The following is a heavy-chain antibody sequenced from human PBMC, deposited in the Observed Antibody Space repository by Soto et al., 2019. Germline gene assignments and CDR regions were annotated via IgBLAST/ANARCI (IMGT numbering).Heavy chain of an antibody. CDR1: GFIFSSYG. Sequence: QVQLVESGGGVVQPGRSLRLSCAASGFIFSSYGMHWVRQAPGKGLEWVAVISYEGSHTYYADSVKGRFTITRDNSKNTLYLQMNSLRPEDTAVYYSAKEVHCGGCSCSWSEGFDYWGQGTLLTVSS. J-gene: IGHJ4*02. CDR3: AKEVHCGGCSCSWSEGFDY. D-gene: IGHD2-15*01. CDR2: ISYEGSHT. V-gene: IGHV3-30*18.